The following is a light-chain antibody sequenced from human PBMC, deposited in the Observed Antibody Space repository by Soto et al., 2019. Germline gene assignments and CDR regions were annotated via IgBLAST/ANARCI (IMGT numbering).Light chain of an antibody. CDR1: QSVRSNY. CDR3: QQYHTSPLM. CDR2: GAS. Sequence: EIVLTQSPGTLSLSPGERATLACRASQSVRSNYLAWYQQKPGQAPRLLIYGASSRATGIPDRFSGSGSGTDFTLTISRLEPEDLAVYYCQQYHTSPLMFGQGTKVDIK. V-gene: IGKV3-20*01. J-gene: IGKJ1*01.